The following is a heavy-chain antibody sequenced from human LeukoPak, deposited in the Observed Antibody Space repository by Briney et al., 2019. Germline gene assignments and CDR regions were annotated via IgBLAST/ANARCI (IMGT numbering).Heavy chain of an antibody. CDR1: GFTFSSYS. CDR3: ASDPRTLPLDY. J-gene: IGHJ4*02. V-gene: IGHV3-48*01. Sequence: GESLKISCAASGFTFSSYSMNWVRQAPGKGLEWVSYISSSSSTIYYADSVKGRFTISRDNAKNSLYLQMNSLRAEDTAVYYCASDPRTLPLDYWGQGTLVTVSS. D-gene: IGHD1-14*01. CDR2: ISSSSSTI.